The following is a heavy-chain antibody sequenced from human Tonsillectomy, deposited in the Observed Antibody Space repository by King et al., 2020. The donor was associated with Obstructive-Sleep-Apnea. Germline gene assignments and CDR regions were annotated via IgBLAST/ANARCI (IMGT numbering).Heavy chain of an antibody. V-gene: IGHV1-18*01. CDR3: ARASDCSATSCYPGFYYFDY. CDR2: VSGYNDNT. Sequence: QLVQSGPEVKKPGASVKVSCKASGYVFTSYGISWVRQAPGQGLEWMGWVSGYNDNTKYEQKVEGRITLTTDTSTSTASMELRSLRSDDTAFYYWARASDCSATSCYPGFYYFDYWGQGTLVTVSS. D-gene: IGHD2-2*01. J-gene: IGHJ4*02. CDR1: GYVFTSYG.